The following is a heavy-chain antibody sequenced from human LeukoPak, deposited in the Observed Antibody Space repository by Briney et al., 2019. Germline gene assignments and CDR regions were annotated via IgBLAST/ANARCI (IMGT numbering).Heavy chain of an antibody. CDR2: IIPIFGTA. J-gene: IGHJ4*02. CDR3: AYRSGRNGDSDY. CDR1: GGTFSSYA. V-gene: IGHV1-69*01. D-gene: IGHD4-17*01. Sequence: SVKVSCKASGGTFSSYAISWVRQAPGQGLEWMGGIIPIFGTANYAQKFQGRVTITADESTSTAYMELSSLRSEDTAVYYCAYRSGRNGDSDYWGQGTPVTVSS.